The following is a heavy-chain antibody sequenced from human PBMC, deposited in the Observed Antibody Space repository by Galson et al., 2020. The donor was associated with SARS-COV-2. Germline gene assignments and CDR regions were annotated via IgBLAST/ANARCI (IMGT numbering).Heavy chain of an antibody. J-gene: IGHJ6*02. CDR1: DGPMSSYY. CDR2: ISYSVST. Sequence: SETLSLTCTVSDGPMSSYYWSWIRQPPGKGLEWIGYISYSVSTNYNPSPKRRVTISVALSKNQFSLHLSSVTAADTAVYYCARDPAPLYGDNFYYGMDVWGQGTTVNVSS. D-gene: IGHD4-17*01. V-gene: IGHV4-59*01. CDR3: ARDPAPLYGDNFYYGMDV.